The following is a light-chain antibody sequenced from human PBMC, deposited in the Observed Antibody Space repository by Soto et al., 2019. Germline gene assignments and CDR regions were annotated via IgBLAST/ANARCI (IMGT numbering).Light chain of an antibody. J-gene: IGKJ1*01. CDR3: QNYNSAPWK. Sequence: DIQMTQSPSSLSASVGDRVTITCRASQGITDYLAWYQQKPGQVPNLLIYAASTLQSGVPSRFSGSGSGTDFTLTITGLQPEDVATYYCQNYNSAPWKFGQGTKVYIK. V-gene: IGKV1-27*01. CDR1: QGITDY. CDR2: AAS.